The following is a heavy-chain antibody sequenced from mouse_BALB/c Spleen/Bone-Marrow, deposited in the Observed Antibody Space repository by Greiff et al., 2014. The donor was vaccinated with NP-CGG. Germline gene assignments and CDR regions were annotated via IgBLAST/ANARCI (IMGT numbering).Heavy chain of an antibody. V-gene: IGHV14-3*02. CDR2: IDPANGNT. CDR3: ATYYYGSSWGFAY. Sequence: VQLQQPGAELVKPGASVKLSCTASGLNIKDTYMHWVKQRPEQGLEWIGRIDPANGNTKYDPKFQGKATITADTSSNTAYLQLSSLTSEDTAVYYCATYYYGSSWGFAYWGQGTLVTVSA. J-gene: IGHJ3*01. CDR1: GLNIKDTY. D-gene: IGHD1-1*01.